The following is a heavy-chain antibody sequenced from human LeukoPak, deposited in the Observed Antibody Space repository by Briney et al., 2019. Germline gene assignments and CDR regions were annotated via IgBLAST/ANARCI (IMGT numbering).Heavy chain of an antibody. V-gene: IGHV3-48*03. CDR3: ATPAAVGATSWFKFDY. Sequence: GGSLRLSCAASGFTFSSYEMNWVRQAPGKGLEWVSYISSSGSTIYYADSVKGRFTISRDNSKNTLYLQMNSLRAEDTAVYYCATPAAVGATSWFKFDYWGQGTLVTVSS. CDR2: ISSSGSTI. CDR1: GFTFSSYE. D-gene: IGHD1-26*01. J-gene: IGHJ4*02.